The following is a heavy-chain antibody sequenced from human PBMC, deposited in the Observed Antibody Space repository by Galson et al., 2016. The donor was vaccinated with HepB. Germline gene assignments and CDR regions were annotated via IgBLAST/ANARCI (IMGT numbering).Heavy chain of an antibody. CDR2: VNPKSGNT. V-gene: IGHV1-8*02. D-gene: IGHD6-19*01. CDR3: ARGLRQWLAQLDY. CDR1: GYSFTNFH. J-gene: IGHJ4*02. Sequence: SVKVSCKASGYSFTNFHINWIRQGPGQGLEWMGWVNPKSGNTALAQRFQGRLTMTTDTPTATASMELSGLTSNDTAIYYCARGLRQWLAQLDYWGQGSLLTVSS.